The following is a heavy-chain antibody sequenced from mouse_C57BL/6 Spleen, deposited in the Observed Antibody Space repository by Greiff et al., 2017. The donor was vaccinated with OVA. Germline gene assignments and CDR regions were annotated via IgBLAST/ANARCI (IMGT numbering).Heavy chain of an antibody. V-gene: IGHV1-26*01. J-gene: IGHJ4*01. CDR1: GYTFTDYY. CDR3: ARATTVVQRGYAMGY. CDR2: INPNNGGT. Sequence: VQLQQSGPELVKPGASVKISCKASGYTFTDYYMNWVKQSHGKSLEWIGDINPNNGGTSYNQKFKGKATLTVDKSSSTAYMELRSLTSEDSAVYYSARATTVVQRGYAMGYWGQGTSVTVSS. D-gene: IGHD1-1*01.